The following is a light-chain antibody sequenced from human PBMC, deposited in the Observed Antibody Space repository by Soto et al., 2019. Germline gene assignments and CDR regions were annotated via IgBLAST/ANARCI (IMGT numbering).Light chain of an antibody. CDR3: QQGYSTTWT. J-gene: IGKJ1*01. V-gene: IGKV1-39*01. Sequence: DIQMTQSPSSLSASVGDRVTITCRASQGISTYLNWYQQKPGKAPKLLIYAASSLQSGVPSRFSGSGSETDFTLTISSLQPEDFATYSCQQGYSTTWTFGQGTKVDIK. CDR2: AAS. CDR1: QGISTY.